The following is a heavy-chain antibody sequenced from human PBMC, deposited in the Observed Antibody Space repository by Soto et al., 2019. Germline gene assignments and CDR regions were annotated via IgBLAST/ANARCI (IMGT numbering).Heavy chain of an antibody. CDR3: ATSQATIDTYYYDSSGYYVAEYFQH. CDR1: GGTFSSYA. V-gene: IGHV1-69*06. D-gene: IGHD3-22*01. J-gene: IGHJ1*01. CDR2: IIPIFGTA. Sequence: SVKVSCKASGGTFSSYAISWVRQAPGQGLEWMGGIIPIFGTANYAQKFQGRVTITADKSTSTAYMELSSLRSEDTAVYYCATSQATIDTYYYDSSGYYVAEYFQHWGQGTLVTVSS.